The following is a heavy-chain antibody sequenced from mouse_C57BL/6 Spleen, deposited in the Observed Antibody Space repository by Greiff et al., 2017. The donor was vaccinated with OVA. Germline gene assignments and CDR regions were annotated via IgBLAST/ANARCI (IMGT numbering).Heavy chain of an antibody. CDR3: ARKELGPLYYFDY. CDR1: GFTFSSYG. CDR2: ISSGGSYT. J-gene: IGHJ2*01. D-gene: IGHD4-1*01. V-gene: IGHV5-6*01. Sequence: EVKLLESGGDFVKPGGSLKLSCAASGFTFSSYGMSWVRQTPDKRLEWVATISSGGSYTYYPASVKGRFTISRDNAKNTLYLQMSSLKSEDTAMYYCARKELGPLYYFDYWGQGTTRTVSS.